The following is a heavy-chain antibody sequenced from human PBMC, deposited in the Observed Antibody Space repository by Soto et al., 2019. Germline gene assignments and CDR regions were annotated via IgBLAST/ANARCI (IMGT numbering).Heavy chain of an antibody. Sequence: GGSLRLSCAASGFTFSSYGMPWVRQAPGKGLEWVAVIWYDGSNKYYADSVKGRFTISRDNSKNTLYLQMNSLRAEDTAVYYCARDGSGSYSSFVDYWGQGTLVTVSS. J-gene: IGHJ4*02. CDR1: GFTFSSYG. V-gene: IGHV3-33*01. D-gene: IGHD3-10*01. CDR3: ARDGSGSYSSFVDY. CDR2: IWYDGSNK.